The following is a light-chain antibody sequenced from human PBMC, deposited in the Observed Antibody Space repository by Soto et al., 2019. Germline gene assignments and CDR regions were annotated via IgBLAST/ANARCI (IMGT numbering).Light chain of an antibody. CDR1: SSVVGTYIL. CDR3: CAYAGSQNYV. J-gene: IGLJ1*01. CDR2: EVN. Sequence: QSVLTQPASVSGSPGQSITISCTGTSSVVGTYILGSWYQQHPGNAPQLMIYEVNKRPSGVSDRFSGSKSGNTASLTISGLQAEDEADYYCCAYAGSQNYVFGNGTKVTVL. V-gene: IGLV2-23*02.